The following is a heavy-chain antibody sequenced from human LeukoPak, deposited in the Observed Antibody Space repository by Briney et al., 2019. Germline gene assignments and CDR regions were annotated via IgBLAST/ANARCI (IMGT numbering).Heavy chain of an antibody. D-gene: IGHD3-16*02. V-gene: IGHV3-23*01. CDR3: AKEGNDYVWGSYRSSNWFDP. Sequence: GGSLRLSCAASGFTFSSYAMSWVRQAPGKGLEWVSAISGSGGSTYYADSVKGRFTISRDNSKNTLYLQMNSLRAEDTAVYYCAKEGNDYVWGSYRSSNWFDPWGQGTRVAVSS. CDR2: ISGSGGST. CDR1: GFTFSSYA. J-gene: IGHJ5*02.